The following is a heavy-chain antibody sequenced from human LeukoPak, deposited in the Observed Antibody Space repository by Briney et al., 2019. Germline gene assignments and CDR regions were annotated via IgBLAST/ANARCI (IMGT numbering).Heavy chain of an antibody. D-gene: IGHD1-26*01. Sequence: GGSLRLSCAPSGHPFRGYAMSWVPHAPGKGLEWVSGISGSGGSTYYADSVNGRFTISRDNSKNTLYLQMNSLRDEDTAVYYCAKGVAGSSSPIDYWGQGTLVTVSS. CDR2: ISGSGGST. CDR1: GHPFRGYA. J-gene: IGHJ4*02. V-gene: IGHV3-23*01. CDR3: AKGVAGSSSPIDY.